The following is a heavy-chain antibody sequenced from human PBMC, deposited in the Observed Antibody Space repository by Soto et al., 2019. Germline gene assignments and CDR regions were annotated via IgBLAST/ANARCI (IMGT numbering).Heavy chain of an antibody. D-gene: IGHD2-2*01. J-gene: IGHJ5*02. CDR3: ASLKYPP. Sequence: EALSLTGPVYVGSFSGYYWSWIRQPPGKGLEWIGEINHSGSTNYNPSLKSRVTISVDTSKNQFSLKLSSVTAADTAVYCGASLKYPPWGQGTLVTVSS. CDR1: VGSFSGYY. CDR2: INHSGST. V-gene: IGHV4-34*01.